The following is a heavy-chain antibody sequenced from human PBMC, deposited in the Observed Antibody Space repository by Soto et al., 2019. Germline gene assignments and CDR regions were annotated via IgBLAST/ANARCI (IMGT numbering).Heavy chain of an antibody. D-gene: IGHD2-21*02. V-gene: IGHV4-59*01. CDR1: GGSISSYY. CDR2: IYYSGST. J-gene: IGHJ4*02. Sequence: QVQLQESGPGPVKPSETLSLTCTVSGGSISSYYWSWIRQPPGKGLEWIGYIYYSGSTNYNPSLKSRVTISVDTSKNQFSLKLSSVTAADTAVYYCARGGGYCGGDCSLDYWGQGTLVTVSS. CDR3: ARGGGYCGGDCSLDY.